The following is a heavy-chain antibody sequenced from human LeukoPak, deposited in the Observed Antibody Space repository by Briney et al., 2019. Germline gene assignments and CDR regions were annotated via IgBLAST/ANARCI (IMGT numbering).Heavy chain of an antibody. V-gene: IGHV3-48*02. CDR2: ISSSSTI. Sequence: PGGSLRLSCAASGFTFSSYSMNWVRQAPGKGLEWVSYISSSSTIYYADSVKGRFTISRDNAKNSLYLQMNSLRDEDTAVYYCARAGIVGATRSHYYYYGMDVWGQGTTVTVSS. J-gene: IGHJ6*02. D-gene: IGHD1-26*01. CDR3: ARAGIVGATRSHYYYYGMDV. CDR1: GFTFSSYS.